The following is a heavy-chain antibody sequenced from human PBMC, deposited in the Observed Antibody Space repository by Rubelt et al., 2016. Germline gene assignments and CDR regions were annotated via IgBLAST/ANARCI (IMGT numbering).Heavy chain of an antibody. J-gene: IGHJ4*02. CDR3: AREGGYDFGGDY. V-gene: IGHV3-48*01. D-gene: IGHD5-12*01. Sequence: VRQAPGKGLEWVSFISGGGTTTYYADSVKGRFTISRDDAKKSLYLQMNRLSVEDTAVYYCAREGGYDFGGDYWGQGTLVTVSS. CDR2: ISGGGTTT.